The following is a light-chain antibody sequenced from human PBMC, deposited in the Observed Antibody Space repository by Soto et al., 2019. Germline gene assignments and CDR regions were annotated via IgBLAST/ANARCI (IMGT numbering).Light chain of an antibody. CDR2: GAS. Sequence: IQLTQSPSSLSASVGDRVTISCRASQGIANFLAWYKQKPGKAPKLLIYGASTFQSGVPSRFSGRGSGTDFTLTISSLQPEDLATYYCQQLNSFPISFGPGTNVDIK. CDR3: QQLNSFPIS. CDR1: QGIANF. V-gene: IGKV1-9*01. J-gene: IGKJ3*01.